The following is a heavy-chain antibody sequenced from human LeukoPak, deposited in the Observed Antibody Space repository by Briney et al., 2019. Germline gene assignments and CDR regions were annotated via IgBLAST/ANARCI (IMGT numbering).Heavy chain of an antibody. CDR1: GFTFSSYA. V-gene: IGHV3-23*01. CDR2: ISGSGGSI. J-gene: IGHJ5*02. D-gene: IGHD1-1*01. Sequence: GGSLRLSCAASGFTFSSYAIYWVRQAQGKGLEWVSAISGSGGSIYYTDSVKGRFTISRDNSKNKVYLQMNSLTAEDTAIYYCAKGANRNVRTADRIDPWGEGTLVTVSS. CDR3: AKGANRNVRTADRIDP.